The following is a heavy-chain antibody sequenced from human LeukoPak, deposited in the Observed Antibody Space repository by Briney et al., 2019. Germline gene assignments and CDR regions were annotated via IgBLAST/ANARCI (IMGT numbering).Heavy chain of an antibody. CDR3: ARDLIAAAGTTWFDP. CDR2: INASGGST. Sequence: ASVKVSCKASGYRFTSYYMHWVRQGPGQGLEWMGIINASGGSTTYAQKFQGRVTMTRDTSTSTVYMELSSLRSEDTAVYYCARDLIAAAGTTWFDPWGQGTLVTVSS. V-gene: IGHV1-46*01. D-gene: IGHD6-13*01. CDR1: GYRFTSYY. J-gene: IGHJ5*02.